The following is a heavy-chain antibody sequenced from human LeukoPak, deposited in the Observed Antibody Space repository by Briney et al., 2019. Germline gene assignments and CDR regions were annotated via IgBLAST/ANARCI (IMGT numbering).Heavy chain of an antibody. CDR2: ISGSGGSA. V-gene: IGHV3-23*01. CDR1: GFTFSSYA. CDR3: AKRPQPEHYYDSSGPLI. Sequence: GGSLRLSCAASGFTFSSYAMSWVRQAPGKGLEGGSAISGSGGSAYYADSVKGRFTISRDNSKNTLYLQMNSLRAEDTAVYYCAKRPQPEHYYDSSGPLIGGQGTLVTVSS. D-gene: IGHD3-22*01. J-gene: IGHJ4*02.